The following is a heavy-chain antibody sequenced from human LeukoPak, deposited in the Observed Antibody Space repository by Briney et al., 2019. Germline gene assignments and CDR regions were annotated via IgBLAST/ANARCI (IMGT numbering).Heavy chain of an antibody. CDR3: ARGVDSSGYQYKGFGP. CDR1: GGSISSYY. Sequence: PSETLSLTCTVSGGSISSYYWSWIRQPAGKGLEWIGRIYSSGRTNYKSSLNSRVSISMDTSKNQFSLKLSFVTAADTAVYYCARGVDSSGYQYKGFGPWGQGTLVTVSS. D-gene: IGHD3-22*01. V-gene: IGHV4-4*07. J-gene: IGHJ5*02. CDR2: IYSSGRT.